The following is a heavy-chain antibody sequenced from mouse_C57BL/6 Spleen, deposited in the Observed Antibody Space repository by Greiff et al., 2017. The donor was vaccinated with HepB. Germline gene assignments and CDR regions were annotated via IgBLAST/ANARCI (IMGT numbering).Heavy chain of an antibody. Sequence: EVKLEESGPGLVKPSQSLSLTCSVTGYSITSGYYWNWIRQFPGNKLEWMGYISYDGSNNYNPSLNNRISITRDTSKNQFFLKLNSVTTEDTATYYCARGEVTTRTGFAYWGQGTLVTVSA. CDR1: GYSITSGYY. CDR3: ARGEVTTRTGFAY. D-gene: IGHD2-2*01. J-gene: IGHJ3*01. CDR2: ISYDGSN. V-gene: IGHV3-6*01.